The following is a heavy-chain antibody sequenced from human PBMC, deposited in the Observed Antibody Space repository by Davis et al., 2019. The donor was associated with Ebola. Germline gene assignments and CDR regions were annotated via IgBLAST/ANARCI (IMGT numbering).Heavy chain of an antibody. D-gene: IGHD4-17*01. CDR2: IGASNEGI. Sequence: PGGSLRLSCAASKFNFNVHGMYWFRHSPGKSLEWLSYIGASNEGINYAGSVKDRFTVSRDNAKDSLYLDMNSLRDEDTAVYYCARRIIGDSRGGVDVWGQGTTVSVSS. J-gene: IGHJ6*02. CDR3: ARRIIGDSRGGVDV. V-gene: IGHV3-48*02. CDR1: KFNFNVHG.